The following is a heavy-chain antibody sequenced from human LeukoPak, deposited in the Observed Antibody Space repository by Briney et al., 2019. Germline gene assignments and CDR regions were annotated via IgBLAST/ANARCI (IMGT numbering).Heavy chain of an antibody. V-gene: IGHV3-23*01. CDR2: ISGSGGRT. CDR1: GFTFSSYA. J-gene: IGHJ4*02. CDR3: AKLGGVFWDDY. Sequence: PGGSLRLSCAASGFTFSSYAMSWVRQAPGEGLEWVSQISGSGGRTNYADSVKGRFTISRDNSKNTLYLQMNMLRAEDTAIYYCAKLGGVFWDDYWGQGTLVTVSS. D-gene: IGHD2-8*02.